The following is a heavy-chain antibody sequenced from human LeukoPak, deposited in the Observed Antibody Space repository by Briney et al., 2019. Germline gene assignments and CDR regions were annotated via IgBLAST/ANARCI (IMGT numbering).Heavy chain of an antibody. Sequence: GGSLRLSCTASGFTFSSYAMSWIRKAPRTGLEWVSAISGSGGSTYYADSVKGRFTISRDNSKNTLYLQTNSLRAEDTAVYYCARPGILDYWGQGTLVTVSS. V-gene: IGHV3-23*01. CDR2: ISGSGGST. CDR3: ARPGILDY. D-gene: IGHD6-13*01. J-gene: IGHJ4*02. CDR1: GFTFSSYA.